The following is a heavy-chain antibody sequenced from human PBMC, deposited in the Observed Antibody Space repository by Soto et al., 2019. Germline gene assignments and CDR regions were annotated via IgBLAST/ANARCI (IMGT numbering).Heavy chain of an antibody. Sequence: GGSLRLSCAASGFTFSSYGMHWVRQAPGKGLEWVAVIWYDGSNKYYADSVKGRFTISRDNSKNTLYLQMNSLRAEDTAVYYCARVGYHGSSYYYGMDVWGQGTTVTVSS. D-gene: IGHD1-26*01. CDR1: GFTFSSYG. V-gene: IGHV3-33*01. CDR2: IWYDGSNK. CDR3: ARVGYHGSSYYYGMDV. J-gene: IGHJ6*02.